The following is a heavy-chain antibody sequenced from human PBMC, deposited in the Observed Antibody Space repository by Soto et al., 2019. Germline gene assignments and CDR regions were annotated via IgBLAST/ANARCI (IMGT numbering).Heavy chain of an antibody. CDR2: IYYSGST. D-gene: IGHD2-15*01. CDR3: ARDYCSGGSCYGMDV. CDR1: GGSISSGGYY. V-gene: IGHV4-31*03. J-gene: IGHJ6*02. Sequence: PSETLSLTCTVSGGSISSGGYYWSWIRQHPGKGLEWIGYIYYSGSTYYNPSLKSRVTISVDTSKNQFSLKLSSVTAADTAVYYCARDYCSGGSCYGMDVWGQGTTVTVSS.